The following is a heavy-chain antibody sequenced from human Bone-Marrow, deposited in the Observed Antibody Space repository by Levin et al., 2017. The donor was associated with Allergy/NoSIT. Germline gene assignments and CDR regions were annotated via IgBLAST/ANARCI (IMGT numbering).Heavy chain of an antibody. V-gene: IGHV3-15*01. CDR2: IKSKGGGGTA. CDR1: GLAFSAAW. Sequence: GGSLRLSCAASGLAFSAAWMTWVRQAPGKGLEWVGRIKSKGGGGTADYAAPVKGRFTISRDDSRNTLYLQMNSLKIEDTAVYYCIHQEDYDARFGSWGQGTLVTVSS. D-gene: IGHD3-3*01. CDR3: IHQEDYDARFGS. J-gene: IGHJ5*02.